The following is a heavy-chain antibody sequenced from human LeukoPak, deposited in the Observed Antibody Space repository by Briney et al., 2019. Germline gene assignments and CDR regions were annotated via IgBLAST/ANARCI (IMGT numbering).Heavy chain of an antibody. Sequence: GGSLRLSCAASGFTFSSYGMHWVRQAPGKGLEWVAVISYDGSNKYCADSVKGRFTISRDNSKNTLYLQMNSLRAEDTAVYYCARDWDYYDSSALGGMDVWGQGTTVTVSS. J-gene: IGHJ6*02. D-gene: IGHD3-22*01. CDR2: ISYDGSNK. CDR3: ARDWDYYDSSALGGMDV. V-gene: IGHV3-30*03. CDR1: GFTFSSYG.